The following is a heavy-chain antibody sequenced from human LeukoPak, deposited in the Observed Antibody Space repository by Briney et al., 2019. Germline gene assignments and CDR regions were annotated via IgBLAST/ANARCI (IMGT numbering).Heavy chain of an antibody. CDR2: IYYSGST. Sequence: SETLSLTCTVSGGSISSYYWSWIRQPPGKGLEWIGYIYYSGSTNYNPSLKSRVTISVDTSKNQFSLKLSSVTAADTAVYYCARVYRGDWFDPWGQGTLVTVSS. V-gene: IGHV4-59*08. J-gene: IGHJ5*02. CDR3: ARVYRGDWFDP. CDR1: GGSISSYY. D-gene: IGHD1-26*01.